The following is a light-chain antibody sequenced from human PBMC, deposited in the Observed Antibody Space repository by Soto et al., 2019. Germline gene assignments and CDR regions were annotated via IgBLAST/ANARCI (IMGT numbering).Light chain of an antibody. Sequence: EIVLTQSPATLCLSPGERATLSCRASQSVSRYIAWYQQKPGQAPRLLIYDASNRATGIPARFSGSGSGTDFSLTISGLEPEDFAVYYCQQRDQWPLTFGQGTKVESK. J-gene: IGKJ1*01. CDR2: DAS. CDR1: QSVSRY. CDR3: QQRDQWPLT. V-gene: IGKV3-11*01.